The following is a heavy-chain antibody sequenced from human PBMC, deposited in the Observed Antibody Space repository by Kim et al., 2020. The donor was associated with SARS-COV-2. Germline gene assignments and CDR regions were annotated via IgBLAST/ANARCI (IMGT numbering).Heavy chain of an antibody. CDR3: ARENYSRDAFDN. Sequence: SETLSLTCTVSGGSISSGGYYWSWIRQHPGKGLEWIGYIYYSGSTYYNPSLKSRVTISVDTSKNQFSLKLSSVTAADTAVYYCARENYSRDAFDNWGQGTMVTVSS. V-gene: IGHV4-31*03. CDR1: GGSISSGGYY. J-gene: IGHJ3*02. D-gene: IGHD6-13*01. CDR2: IYYSGST.